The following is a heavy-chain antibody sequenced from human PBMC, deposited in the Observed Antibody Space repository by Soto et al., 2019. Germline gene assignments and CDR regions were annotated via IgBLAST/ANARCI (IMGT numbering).Heavy chain of an antibody. Sequence: SETLSLTCTVSGASISYGGFSWSWIRQSPGKGLEWIGYISHLESTYFHPSFKSRLTMSIDRTRNQFSLKLSSVTAADMAVYYCARGGGYDFFDEWGQGVPVTVYS. CDR1: GASISYGGFS. V-gene: IGHV4-30-2*06. D-gene: IGHD5-12*01. J-gene: IGHJ4*02. CDR3: ARGGGYDFFDE. CDR2: ISHLEST.